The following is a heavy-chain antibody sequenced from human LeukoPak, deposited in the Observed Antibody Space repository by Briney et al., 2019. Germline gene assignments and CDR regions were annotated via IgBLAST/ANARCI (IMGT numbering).Heavy chain of an antibody. CDR1: GGSISSGSYY. CDR2: IYTSGST. J-gene: IGHJ1*01. V-gene: IGHV4-61*02. CDR3: ARRLLGYCSGGSCYSGYFQH. D-gene: IGHD2-15*01. Sequence: SETLSLTCTVSGGSISSGSYYWSWIRQPAGKGLEWIGRIYTSGSTHYNPSLKSRVTISVDTSKNLFSLKLSSVTAADTAVYYCARRLLGYCSGGSCYSGYFQHWGQGTLVTVSS.